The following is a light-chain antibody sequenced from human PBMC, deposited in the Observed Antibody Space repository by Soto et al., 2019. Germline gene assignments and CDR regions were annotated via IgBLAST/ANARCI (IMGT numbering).Light chain of an antibody. J-gene: IGLJ1*01. V-gene: IGLV1-51*01. CDR3: GTWDSSLSAYV. CDR1: SSNIGNNY. Sequence: QAVVTQPPSVSAAPGQSVTISCSGSSSNIGNNYVSWYQQLPGTAPKLLIYDNNKRPSGIPDRFSCSKSGTSATLRVTGLQTGDEADYFCGTWDSSLSAYVFGTGTQLTVL. CDR2: DNN.